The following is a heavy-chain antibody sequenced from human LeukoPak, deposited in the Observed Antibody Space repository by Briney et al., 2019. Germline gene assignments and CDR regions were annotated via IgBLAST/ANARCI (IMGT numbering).Heavy chain of an antibody. Sequence: GGSLRLSCAASGFTFSSYAMSWVRQAPGKGLKWVSTISGGGGNTNYADSVKGRFTISRDNSKNTPYLQMNSLRAEDTAVYYCAKVGGDSDYYYYYMDVWGKGTTVTVSS. D-gene: IGHD4-17*01. V-gene: IGHV3-23*01. CDR1: GFTFSSYA. J-gene: IGHJ6*03. CDR3: AKVGGDSDYYYYYMDV. CDR2: ISGGGGNT.